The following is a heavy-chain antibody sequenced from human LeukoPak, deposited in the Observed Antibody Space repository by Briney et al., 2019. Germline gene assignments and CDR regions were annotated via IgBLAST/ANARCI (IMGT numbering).Heavy chain of an antibody. D-gene: IGHD3-22*01. J-gene: IGHJ4*02. Sequence: SETLSLTCTVSGGSISSHNYFWGCIRQPPGKGLEWIGSVYSSGSTYHNPSLKNPVTMSINTSMNQFSLKLSSVTAADTAVYYCARLAGYFYDSSAYPKLSSLIDYWGQGTLVTVSS. CDR1: GGSISSHNYF. CDR3: ARLAGYFYDSSAYPKLSSLIDY. CDR2: VYSSGST. V-gene: IGHV4-39*01.